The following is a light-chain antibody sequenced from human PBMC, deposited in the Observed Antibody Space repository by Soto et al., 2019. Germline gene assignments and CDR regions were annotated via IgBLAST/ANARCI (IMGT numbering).Light chain of an antibody. V-gene: IGKV1D-12*01. CDR1: QDIDRW. Sequence: DIQMTQSPSSVSASVGDRVTISCRASQDIDRWLAWFQHNPGKAHKLLISTASRLQSGVPSRFSGSGSGTDFTLTIASVQFEDFATYYCLQSDSFPYTFGLGTKLEIK. CDR2: TAS. CDR3: LQSDSFPYT. J-gene: IGKJ2*01.